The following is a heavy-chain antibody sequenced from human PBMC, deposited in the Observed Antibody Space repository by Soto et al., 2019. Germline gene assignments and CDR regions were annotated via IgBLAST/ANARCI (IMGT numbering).Heavy chain of an antibody. D-gene: IGHD5-12*01. CDR3: ARFGYTTEAH. V-gene: IGHV3-21*01. J-gene: IGHJ4*02. CDR2: ISSSSSYI. Sequence: EVQLVESGGGLVKPGGSLRLSCAASGFTFSSYTMNWVRQAPGKGLEWVSSISSSSSYIYYADSVKGRFTISRDNAKNSLYLQMNSQRAEDTAVYYCARFGYTTEAHWGQGTLVTVSS. CDR1: GFTFSSYT.